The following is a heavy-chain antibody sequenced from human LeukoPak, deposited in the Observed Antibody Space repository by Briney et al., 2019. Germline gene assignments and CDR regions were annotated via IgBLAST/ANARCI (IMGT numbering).Heavy chain of an antibody. CDR1: GYTFDSYG. D-gene: IGHD3-3*01. V-gene: IGHV1-18*01. CDR3: ARDGLRSEWSYFDY. CDR2: ISGYNRNT. Sequence: GASVKVSCKASGYTFDSYGISWVRQAPGQGLEWMGWISGYNRNTKYAQRLQGRVIMTTDTSTGTVYMELRSLRSDDTAIYYCARDGLRSEWSYFDYWGQGTLVTVSS. J-gene: IGHJ4*02.